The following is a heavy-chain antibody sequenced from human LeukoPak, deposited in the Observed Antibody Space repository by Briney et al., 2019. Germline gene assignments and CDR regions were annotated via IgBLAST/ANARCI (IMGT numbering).Heavy chain of an antibody. CDR3: ARHTAGYFHY. J-gene: IGHJ4*02. D-gene: IGHD6-13*01. CDR2: SNPGDSET. V-gene: IGHV5-51*01. CDR1: GSLFTGDW. Sequence: GAPRQISGEGSGSLFTGDWNGGGRPLGGKGQEWMGISNPGDSETKYSPSFQGQVTTSADQSISTAYLQWSSLKASDTAMYYCARHTAGYFHYWGQGTLVTVSS.